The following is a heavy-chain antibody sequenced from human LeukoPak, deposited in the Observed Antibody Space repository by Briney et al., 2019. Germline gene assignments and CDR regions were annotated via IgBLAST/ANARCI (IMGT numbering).Heavy chain of an antibody. CDR2: INAGNGNT. CDR1: GYTFTSYA. CDR3: ARDRGGCSSTSCYAMDV. D-gene: IGHD2-2*01. V-gene: IGHV1-3*01. J-gene: IGHJ6*03. Sequence: GASVKVSCKASGYTFTSYAMHWVRQAPGQRLEWMGWINAGNGNTKYSQKFQGRVTITRDTSASTAYMELSSLRSEDTAVYCCARDRGGCSSTSCYAMDVWGKGTTVTVSS.